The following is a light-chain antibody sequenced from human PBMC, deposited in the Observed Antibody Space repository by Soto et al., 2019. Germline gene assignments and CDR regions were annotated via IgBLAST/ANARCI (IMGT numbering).Light chain of an antibody. J-gene: IGLJ1*01. CDR1: SSNIGNNY. CDR2: DNN. Sequence: QSVLTQPPSVSAAPGQKVTISCSGSSSNIGNNYVSWYQQLPGTAPKVLIYDNNKRPSGIPDRFSGSKSGTSATLGITGLQTGDEADYYCGTWDSSLSTDVFGTGTKLTVL. V-gene: IGLV1-51*01. CDR3: GTWDSSLSTDV.